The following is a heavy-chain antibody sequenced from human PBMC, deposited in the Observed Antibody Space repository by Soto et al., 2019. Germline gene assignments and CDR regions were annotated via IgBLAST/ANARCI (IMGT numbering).Heavy chain of an antibody. Sequence: QVQLVQSGAEVKKPGASVKVSCKASGGTFSSYAISWVRQAPGQGLEWMGGIIAIFGTANYAQKFQGRVTITADESACTAYRELSSLISEDTAVYYCATGSSWYVDYWGQGTLVTVSS. D-gene: IGHD6-13*01. CDR2: IIAIFGTA. CDR1: GGTFSSYA. J-gene: IGHJ4*02. CDR3: ATGSSWYVDY. V-gene: IGHV1-69*01.